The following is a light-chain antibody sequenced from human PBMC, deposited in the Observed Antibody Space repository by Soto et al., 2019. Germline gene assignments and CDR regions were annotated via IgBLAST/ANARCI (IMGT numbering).Light chain of an antibody. CDR3: AAWDGSLSAYV. V-gene: IGLV1-47*01. J-gene: IGLJ1*01. Sequence: QLVLTQPPSVSGTRGQRVTISCSGSSSNIGSNTANWYQHLPGTAPKVLLKRNIERPSGVPDRFSGSKSGTSASLAISGLRSEDEADYYCAAWDGSLSAYVFGTGTKLTVL. CDR2: RNI. CDR1: SSNIGSNT.